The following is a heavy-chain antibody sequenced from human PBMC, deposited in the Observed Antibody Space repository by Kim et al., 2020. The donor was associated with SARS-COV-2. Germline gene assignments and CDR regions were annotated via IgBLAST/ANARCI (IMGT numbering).Heavy chain of an antibody. V-gene: IGHV3-33*05. CDR2: ISFDGNNR. Sequence: GGSLRLSCVASGFNLNNYGIHWVRQAPGKGLEWVSLISFDGNNRYYANSVKGRFTISRDTFKSTLFLEMNSLRTEDTAVYYCAREWATEGFDDTSPNDA. J-gene: IGHJ3*01. D-gene: IGHD3-9*01. CDR3: AREWATEGFDDTSPNDA. CDR1: GFNLNNYG.